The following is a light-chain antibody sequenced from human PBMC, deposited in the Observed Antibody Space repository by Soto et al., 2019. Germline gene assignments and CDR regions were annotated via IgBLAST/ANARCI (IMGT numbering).Light chain of an antibody. CDR2: EVS. J-gene: IGLJ1*01. CDR1: SSDVGGYNY. CDR3: SSYAGNNTYV. Sequence: QSALTQPPSASGSLGQSVTISCTGTSSDVGGYNYVSWYQQHPGKAPKLMISEVSQRPSGVPDRFSGSKSGNAASLTVSGLQAEDEADYYCSSYAGNNTYVFGAGTKVTVL. V-gene: IGLV2-8*01.